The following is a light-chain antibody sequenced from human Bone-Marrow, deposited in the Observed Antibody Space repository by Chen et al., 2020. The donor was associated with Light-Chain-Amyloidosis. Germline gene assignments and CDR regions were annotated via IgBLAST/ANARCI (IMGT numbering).Light chain of an antibody. CDR2: DDS. Sequence: SYLLTQPSSVSVALGQTAPLACGGNNIGSTSVHWYQQTPGQAPLLVVYDDSDRPSGIPERLSGSNSGNTATLTISRVEAGDEADYYCQVWDRSSDRPVFGGGTKLTVL. J-gene: IGLJ3*02. CDR1: NIGSTS. V-gene: IGLV3-21*02. CDR3: QVWDRSSDRPV.